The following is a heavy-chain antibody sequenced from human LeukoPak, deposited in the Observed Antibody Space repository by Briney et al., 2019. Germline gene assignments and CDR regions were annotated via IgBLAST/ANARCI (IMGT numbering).Heavy chain of an antibody. CDR1: GFALSSHW. CDR3: ARNNGMDV. Sequence: GGSLRLSCAASGFALSSHWMTWVRQVPGRGPEWVANVNRDGSETYYLDSVKGRFTISKDNVKNSLYLQMNSLRAEDTALYHCARNNGMDVWGQGTTVIVSS. J-gene: IGHJ6*02. CDR2: VNRDGSET. V-gene: IGHV3-7*03.